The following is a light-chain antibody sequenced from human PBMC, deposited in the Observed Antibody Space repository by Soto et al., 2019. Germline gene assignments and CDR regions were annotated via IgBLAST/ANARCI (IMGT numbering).Light chain of an antibody. CDR3: QQTYSAPPL. CDR2: AVP. J-gene: IGKJ1*01. CDR1: QRIGTN. V-gene: IGKV1-39*01. Sequence: DIQMTQSPSSLSASIGDRVTLTCRASQRIGTNLNWYQQRPGKAPKLLIYAVPSLQSGVSSRFSGSGSGTDFTLSINSLQREDFATYYCQQTYSAPPLFGQGTKVDIK.